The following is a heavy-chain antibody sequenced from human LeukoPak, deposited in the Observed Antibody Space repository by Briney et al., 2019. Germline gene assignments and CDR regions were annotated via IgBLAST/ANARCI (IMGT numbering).Heavy chain of an antibody. J-gene: IGHJ4*02. D-gene: IGHD2-15*01. V-gene: IGHV1-69-2*01. CDR3: ATGVVAATFGPRPDFDY. Sequence: ASVKVSCKVSGYTFTDYYMHRVQQAPGKGLEWMGLVDPEDGETIYAEKFQGRVTITADTSTDTAYIDLSSLRSEDTAVYYCATGVVAATFGPRPDFDYWGQGTLVTVSS. CDR1: GYTFTDYY. CDR2: VDPEDGET.